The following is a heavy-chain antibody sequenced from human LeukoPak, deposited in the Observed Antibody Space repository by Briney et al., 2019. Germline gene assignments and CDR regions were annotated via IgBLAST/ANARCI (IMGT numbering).Heavy chain of an antibody. V-gene: IGHV2-5*01. J-gene: IGHJ6*02. D-gene: IGHD3-22*01. CDR2: IYWNDDK. CDR3: VLSYYYDSSGSYYYYGMDV. CDR1: GFSLSTSGVG. Sequence: SGPTLVNPTQTLTLTCTFSGFSLSTSGVGVGWIRQPPGKALEGLALIYWNDDKRYSPSLKSRLTITKDTSKNQVVLTMTNMDPVDTATYYCVLSYYYDSSGSYYYYGMDVWGQETTVTVSS.